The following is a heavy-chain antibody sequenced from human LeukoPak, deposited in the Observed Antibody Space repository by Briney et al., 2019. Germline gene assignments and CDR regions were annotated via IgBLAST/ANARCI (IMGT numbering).Heavy chain of an antibody. CDR3: ARVGTYYYGSGSSSFDY. D-gene: IGHD3-10*01. CDR2: INPNSGAT. Sequence: EASVKVSCKVSGYTFTAYYMHWVRQAPGQGLEWMGWINPNSGATNYAQQFQGRVTMTRDTSISTAYMELSRLRSDDTAVYYCARVGTYYYGSGSSSFDYWGQGTLVTVSS. V-gene: IGHV1-2*02. CDR1: GYTFTAYY. J-gene: IGHJ4*02.